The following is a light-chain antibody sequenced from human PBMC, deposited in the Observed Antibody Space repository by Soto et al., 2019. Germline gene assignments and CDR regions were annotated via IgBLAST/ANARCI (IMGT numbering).Light chain of an antibody. V-gene: IGLV2-23*01. CDR1: SSDVGSYNL. J-gene: IGLJ3*02. Sequence: QSALTQPASVSGSPGQSITISCTGTSSDVGSYNLVSWYQQYPGKAPKLMIYEDTKRPSGVSNRFSGSKSGNTASLTISGLQAEDEADYYCCSYTGSSTLVFGGGTKVTVL. CDR2: EDT. CDR3: CSYTGSSTLV.